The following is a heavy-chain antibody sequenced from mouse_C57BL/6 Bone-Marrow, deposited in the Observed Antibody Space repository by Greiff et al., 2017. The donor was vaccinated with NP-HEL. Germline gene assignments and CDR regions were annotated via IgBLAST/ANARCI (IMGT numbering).Heavy chain of an antibody. Sequence: QVQLKQPGAELVKPGASVKLSCKASGYTFTSYWMQWVKQRPGQGLEWIGEIDPSDSYTNYNQKFKGKATLTVDTSSSTAYVQLSSLTSEDSAVYYCARYGIEFGYEAWFASWGQGTLVTVSA. D-gene: IGHD2-2*01. CDR3: ARYGIEFGYEAWFAS. J-gene: IGHJ3*01. CDR1: GYTFTSYW. CDR2: IDPSDSYT. V-gene: IGHV1-50*01.